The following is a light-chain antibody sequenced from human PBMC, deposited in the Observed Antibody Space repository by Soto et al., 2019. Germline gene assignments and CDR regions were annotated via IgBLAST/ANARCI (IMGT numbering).Light chain of an antibody. CDR1: QSVSSN. V-gene: IGKV3-15*01. Sequence: EIVMAQSPATLAVSAWERATLSCGASQSVSSNLAWYHQKPGQAPRLLIYGAFTRATGVPARFSGSGSGTEFTLTISRLEPEDFAVYYCQQYGSSPPITFGQGTRLEI. CDR2: GAF. J-gene: IGKJ5*01. CDR3: QQYGSSPPIT.